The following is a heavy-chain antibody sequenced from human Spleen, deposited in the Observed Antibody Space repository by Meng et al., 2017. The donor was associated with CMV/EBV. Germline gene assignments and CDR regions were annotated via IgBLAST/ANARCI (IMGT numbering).Heavy chain of an antibody. J-gene: IGHJ6*02. CDR2: INPNSGGT. V-gene: IGHV1-2*02. D-gene: IGHD6-19*01. CDR3: ARSSYSSGWYRATSGMDV. Sequence: VQRVRAGGEVEKPGASVKVSCQASGYTFTGYYMHWVRQAPGQGLEWMGWINPNSGGTNYAQKFQGRVTMTRDTSISTAYMELSRLRSDDTAVYYCARSSYSSGWYRATSGMDVWGQGTTVTVSS. CDR1: GYTFTGYY.